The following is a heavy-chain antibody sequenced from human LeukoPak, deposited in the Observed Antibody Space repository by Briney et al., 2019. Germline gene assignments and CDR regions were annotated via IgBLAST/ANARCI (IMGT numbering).Heavy chain of an antibody. CDR1: GFTFSSYS. D-gene: IGHD3-3*01. CDR3: ASLTYYDFWSGYSVFDY. CDR2: ISSSSSYI. V-gene: IGHV3-21*01. Sequence: GGSLRLSCAASGFTFSSYSMNWVRQAPGKGLEWVSSISSSSSYIYYADSVKGRFTISRDNAKNSLYLQMNSLRDEDTAVYYCASLTYYDFWSGYSVFDYWGQGTLVTVSS. J-gene: IGHJ4*02.